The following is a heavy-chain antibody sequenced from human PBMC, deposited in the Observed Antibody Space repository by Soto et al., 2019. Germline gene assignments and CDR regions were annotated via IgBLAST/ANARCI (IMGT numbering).Heavy chain of an antibody. CDR2: IKQDGSAT. CDR1: GFTFSSYW. CDR3: ARDQGSVDY. Sequence: GGSLRLSCAASGFTFSSYWTSWVRQAPGKGLEWVANIKQDGSATEYVDSVKGRFTISRDNAKNSLYLQMKSLRAEDTAVYYCARDQGSVDYWGQGTLVTVSS. J-gene: IGHJ4*02. V-gene: IGHV3-7*03.